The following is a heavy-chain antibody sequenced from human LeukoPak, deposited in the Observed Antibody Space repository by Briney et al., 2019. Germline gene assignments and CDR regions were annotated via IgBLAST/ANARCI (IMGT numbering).Heavy chain of an antibody. CDR3: ARANFLYCSSSTCLFVY. V-gene: IGHV1-2*02. CDR2: INPNDGDT. CDR1: GYTSTDYY. D-gene: IGHD2-2*01. Sequence: ASVKVSCKASGYTSTDYYMHWVRQAPGQGFEWMGWINPNDGDTNYAQKFQGRVTMTRDTSISTAHMEVSRLRSDDTAVYYCARANFLYCSSSTCLFVYWGQGTLVTVSS. J-gene: IGHJ4*02.